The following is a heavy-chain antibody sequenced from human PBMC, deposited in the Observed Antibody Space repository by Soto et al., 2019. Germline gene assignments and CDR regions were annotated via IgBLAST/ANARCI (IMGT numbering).Heavy chain of an antibody. J-gene: IGHJ4*02. CDR1: GYSISSGYY. CDR3: AREWVFGPVIDY. D-gene: IGHD3-3*01. CDR2: IYHSGST. V-gene: IGHV4-38-2*02. Sequence: SSETLSLTCAVSGYSISSGYYWGWLRQPPGRGLEWIGYIYHSGSTYYNPSLKSRVTISVDRSKNQFSLKLSSVTAADTAVYYCAREWVFGPVIDYWGQGTLVTVSS.